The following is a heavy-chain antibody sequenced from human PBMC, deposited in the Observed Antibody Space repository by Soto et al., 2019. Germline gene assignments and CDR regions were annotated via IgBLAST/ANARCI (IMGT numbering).Heavy chain of an antibody. Sequence: QVQLVQSGAEVKKPGASVKVSCKASGYTFTSYDINWVRQATGQGLEWMGWMNPNSGNTGYAQKFQCRVTITRNTSISTPYMELSSLRSELTVVYYCARERAVACFDYWCQGTLVTVSS. V-gene: IGHV1-8*01. CDR2: MNPNSGNT. CDR1: GYTFTSYD. J-gene: IGHJ4*02. D-gene: IGHD6-19*01. CDR3: ARERAVACFDY.